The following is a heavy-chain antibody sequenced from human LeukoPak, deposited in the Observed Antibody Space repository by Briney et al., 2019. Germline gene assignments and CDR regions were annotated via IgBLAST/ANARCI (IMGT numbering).Heavy chain of an antibody. D-gene: IGHD3-10*01. CDR2: ISYDGSNK. CDR3: ARDRRGDGGFDC. J-gene: IGHJ4*02. Sequence: GGSLRLSCAASGFTFSSYAMHWVRQAPGKGLEWVAVISYDGSNKYYADSVKGRFTISRDNSKNTLYLQMNSLRAEDTTVYYCARDRRGDGGFDCWAREPWSPAPQ. V-gene: IGHV3-30*04. CDR1: GFTFSSYA.